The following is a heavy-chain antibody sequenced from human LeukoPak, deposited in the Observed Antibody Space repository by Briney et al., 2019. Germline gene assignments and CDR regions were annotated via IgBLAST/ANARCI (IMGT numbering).Heavy chain of an antibody. CDR2: GYYSGST. CDR3: TRHGGGYYYFDY. CDR1: GGSISSYY. J-gene: IGHJ4*02. Sequence: SETLSLTCTVSGGSISSYYWSWIRQPAGKGLEWIGSGYYSGSTYYNPSLMSRVTISVDTSKHHFSLKLNSVTAADTAVYYCTRHGGGYYYFDYWGRGTLVTVSS. V-gene: IGHV4-59*05. D-gene: IGHD2-21*01.